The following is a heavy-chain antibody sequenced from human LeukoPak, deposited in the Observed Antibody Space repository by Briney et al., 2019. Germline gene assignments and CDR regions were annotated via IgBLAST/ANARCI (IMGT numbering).Heavy chain of an antibody. CDR2: INPNSGGT. J-gene: IGHJ4*02. V-gene: IGHV1-2*02. CDR1: GYTFTGYY. Sequence: ASVKVSCKASGYTFTGYYRHWVRQAPGQGLEWMGWINPNSGGTNYAQKFQGRVTMTRDTSISTAYMELSRLRSDDTAVYYCARVESSSSYYFDYWGQGTLVTVSS. CDR3: ARVESSSSYYFDY. D-gene: IGHD6-13*01.